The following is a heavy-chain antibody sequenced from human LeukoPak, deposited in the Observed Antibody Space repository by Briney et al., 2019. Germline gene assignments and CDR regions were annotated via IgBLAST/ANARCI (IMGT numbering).Heavy chain of an antibody. V-gene: IGHV1-46*01. Sequence: ASVKVSCKASGYTFTSYYIHWVRQAPGQGLEWMGIINPSGGITSYAQKFQGRVTMTRDTSTSTAYMELSSLRSEDTAVYYCARGASIAAPPSAWGQGTLVTVSS. CDR3: ARGASIAAPPSA. J-gene: IGHJ4*02. CDR2: INPSGGIT. CDR1: GYTFTSYY. D-gene: IGHD6-13*01.